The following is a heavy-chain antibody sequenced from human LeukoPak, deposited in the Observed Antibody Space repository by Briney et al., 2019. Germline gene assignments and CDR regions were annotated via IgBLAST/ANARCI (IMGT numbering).Heavy chain of an antibody. D-gene: IGHD3-16*02. CDR2: IKQDGSEK. V-gene: IGHV3-7*01. CDR3: ARVNDYVWGSYRSPRFDP. CDR1: GFTFSSYW. J-gene: IGHJ5*02. Sequence: GGSLRLSCAASGFTFSSYWMSWVRQAPGKGLEWVANIKQDGSEKYYVDSVKGRFTISRDNAKNSLYLQMNSLRAEDTAVYYCARVNDYVWGSYRSPRFDPWGQGTLVTVSS.